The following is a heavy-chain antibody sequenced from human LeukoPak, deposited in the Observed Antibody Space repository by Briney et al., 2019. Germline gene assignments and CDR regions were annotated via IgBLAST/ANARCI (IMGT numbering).Heavy chain of an antibody. CDR3: ASLGYCSGGSCYF. CDR1: GYTFTDYY. CDR2: IIPIFGTA. J-gene: IGHJ4*02. Sequence: SVKVSCKASGYTFTDYYIHWVRQRQAPGQGLEWMGGIIPIFGTANYAQKFQGRVTITTDESTSTAYMELSSLRSEDTAVYYCASLGYCSGGSCYFWGQGTLVTVSS. V-gene: IGHV1-69*05. D-gene: IGHD2-15*01.